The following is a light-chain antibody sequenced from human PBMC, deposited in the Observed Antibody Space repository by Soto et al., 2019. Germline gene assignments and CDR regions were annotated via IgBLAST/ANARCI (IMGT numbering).Light chain of an antibody. CDR3: HQYNTYFPA. J-gene: IGKJ1*01. CDR1: QSISPY. Sequence: DLQMTQSPSTLSASVGDRVTIACRASQSISPYLAWYQQRPGKAPKLLIYRASVLESGVPSRFSDSGSGTEFTLTISSLQPDDFATYYCHQYNTYFPAFGQGTKL. V-gene: IGKV1-5*03. CDR2: RAS.